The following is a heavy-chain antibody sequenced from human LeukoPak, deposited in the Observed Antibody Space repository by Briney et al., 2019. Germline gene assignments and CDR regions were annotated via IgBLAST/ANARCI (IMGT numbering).Heavy chain of an antibody. J-gene: IGHJ4*02. CDR1: GGSFSGYY. D-gene: IGHD3-22*01. CDR3: ARGGPRITMIVVVDRDYYFDY. CDR2: INHSGST. V-gene: IGHV4-34*01. Sequence: PSETLSLTCAVYGGSFSGYYWSWIRQPPGKGLEWIGEINHSGSTNYNPSLKSRVTISVDTSKSQFSLKLSSVTASDTAVYYCARGGPRITMIVVVDRDYYFDYWGQGTLVTVSS.